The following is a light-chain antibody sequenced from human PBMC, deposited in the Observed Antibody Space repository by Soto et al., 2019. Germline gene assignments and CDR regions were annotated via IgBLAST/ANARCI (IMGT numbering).Light chain of an antibody. V-gene: IGKV4-1*01. CDR1: QSVFYSSDNRNY. Sequence: DIVMTQSPDSLAVSLGERATINCKSSQSVFYSSDNRNYLVWYQQKPGQSPRLLISWASTRASGVPDRFSGSGSGTDFTLTISSLQAEDVAVYYCQQHYSPPRTFGQGTKVEIK. CDR3: QQHYSPPRT. CDR2: WAS. J-gene: IGKJ1*01.